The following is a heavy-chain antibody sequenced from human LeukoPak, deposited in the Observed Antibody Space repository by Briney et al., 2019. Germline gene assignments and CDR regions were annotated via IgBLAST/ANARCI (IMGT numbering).Heavy chain of an antibody. Sequence: GGSLRLSCAASGFTFSSYAMSWVRQAPGKGLEWVSAISGSGGSTYYADSVKGRFTISRDNSKNTLYLQMNSLRAEDTAVYYCARDLYQYYDFWSGYPDAFDIWGQGTMVTVSS. CDR3: ARDLYQYYDFWSGYPDAFDI. CDR1: GFTFSSYA. CDR2: ISGSGGST. D-gene: IGHD3-3*01. V-gene: IGHV3-23*01. J-gene: IGHJ3*02.